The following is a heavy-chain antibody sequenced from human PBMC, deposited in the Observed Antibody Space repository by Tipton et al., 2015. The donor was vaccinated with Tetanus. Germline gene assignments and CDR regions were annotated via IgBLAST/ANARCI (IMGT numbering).Heavy chain of an antibody. D-gene: IGHD2-15*01. CDR1: GYNFSYYS. CDR3: ARRRSAVLGGSYHWYFDL. CDR2: VDPRDSGA. J-gene: IGHJ2*01. V-gene: IGHV5-51*01. Sequence: QLVQSGAELRKPGESLKISCQGSGYNFSYYSIGWVRHMPGKGLEWMGIVDPRDSGATYGPSFQDQVTISTDKSISTAYVQWTSLQASDAAIYYCARRRSAVLGGSYHWYFDLWGRGTLVTVSS.